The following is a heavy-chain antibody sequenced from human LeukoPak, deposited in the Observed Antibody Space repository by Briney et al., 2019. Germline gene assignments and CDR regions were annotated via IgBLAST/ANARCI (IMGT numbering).Heavy chain of an antibody. D-gene: IGHD4-17*01. CDR1: DDSFSSHY. CDR2: ISYIGST. J-gene: IGHJ3*02. CDR3: ARDLFTVTKGFDI. Sequence: SETLSLTCAVSDDSFSSHYWTWIRQPPGKGLEWIGYISYIGSTNYNPSLKSRVTISIDTSKNEFSLKLTSVTAADTAVYYCARDLFTVTKGFDIWGQGTMVTVSS. V-gene: IGHV4-59*11.